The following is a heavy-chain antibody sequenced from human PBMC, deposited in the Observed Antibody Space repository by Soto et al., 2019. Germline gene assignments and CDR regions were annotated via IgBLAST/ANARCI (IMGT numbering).Heavy chain of an antibody. Sequence: QVQLVQSGAEEKKPGASVKVSCKASGYTFTSYAMHWVRQAPGQRLEWMGWINAGNGNTKYSHKFQGRVTITSDTSASTAYMELSSLRSEDTAVYYCAGSIVVVTALDYWGHGTQVTVSS. CDR1: GYTFTSYA. D-gene: IGHD2-21*02. CDR2: INAGNGNT. J-gene: IGHJ4*01. V-gene: IGHV1-3*05. CDR3: AGSIVVVTALDY.